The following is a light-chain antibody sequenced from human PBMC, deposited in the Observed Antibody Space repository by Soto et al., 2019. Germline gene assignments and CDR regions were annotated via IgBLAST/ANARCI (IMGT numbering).Light chain of an antibody. V-gene: IGLV1-40*01. CDR2: GNS. CDR3: QSYDSSLSGDV. Sequence: QSVLTQPPSVSGAPGQRVTISCTGSSSNIGAGYDVHWYQQLPGTAPKLLSYGNSNRPSGVPDRFSGSKSGTSASLAITGLQAEDAADYYCQSYDSSLSGDVFGTGTKVTVL. J-gene: IGLJ1*01. CDR1: SSNIGAGYD.